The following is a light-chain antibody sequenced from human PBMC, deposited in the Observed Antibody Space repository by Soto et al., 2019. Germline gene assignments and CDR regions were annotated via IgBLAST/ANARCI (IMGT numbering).Light chain of an antibody. J-gene: IGKJ1*01. CDR1: QSVSDSS. V-gene: IGKV3-20*01. Sequence: EIVLTQFPGTLSLSLGERATLSCRASQSVSDSSLAWYQQKVGRAPRVLIYGASTRATGIPARFSGSGSGTEFTLTISSLQSEDFAVYYCQQYGSSPTWTFGQGTKV. CDR3: QQYGSSPTWT. CDR2: GAS.